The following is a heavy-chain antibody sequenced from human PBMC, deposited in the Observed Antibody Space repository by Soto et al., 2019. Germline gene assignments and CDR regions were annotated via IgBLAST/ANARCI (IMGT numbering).Heavy chain of an antibody. CDR2: ISGSGSST. CDR1: GFTFSSYA. Sequence: EVQLLESGGGLIQPGGSLRLSCAASGFTFSSYAMSWVRQAPGKGLEWVSGISGSGSSTYYADSVKGRFTISRDNSKNTLYLQMNSLRAGDTAGYYCAGRGKSFASGRYKFHDYWGQGTLVTVSS. J-gene: IGHJ4*02. D-gene: IGHD3-10*01. V-gene: IGHV3-23*01. CDR3: AGRGKSFASGRYKFHDY.